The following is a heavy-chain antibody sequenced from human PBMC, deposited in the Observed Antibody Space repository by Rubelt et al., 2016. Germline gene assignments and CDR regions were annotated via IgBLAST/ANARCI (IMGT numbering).Heavy chain of an antibody. CDR1: GYTFTGYY. CDR2: INPNSGDT. CDR3: ARGKAVAGTWKFDS. J-gene: IGHJ4*02. D-gene: IGHD6-19*01. V-gene: IGHV1-2*04. Sequence: QVQLVQSGAEVKKPGASVKVSYKASGYTFTGYYLHLLRQAPGQGLEWMGWINPNSGDTNYAQKFQGWVTMTRDTSIRTAYMELSRLRSEDTAVYYCARGKAVAGTWKFDSWGQGTLVTVSS.